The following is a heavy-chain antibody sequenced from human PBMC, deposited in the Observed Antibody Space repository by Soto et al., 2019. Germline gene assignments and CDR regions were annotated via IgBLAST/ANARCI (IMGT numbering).Heavy chain of an antibody. D-gene: IGHD6-13*01. CDR1: GGTFSSYT. CDR2: IIPILGIA. V-gene: IGHV1-69*08. Sequence: QVQLVQSGAEVKKPGSSVKVSCKASGGTFSSYTISWVRQAPGQGLEWMGRIIPILGIANSAQKFQGRVKITADKSTSTGYMELSSLRSEDTAVYYCARDYYDAAAGADYWYFDLWGRGTLVTVSS. J-gene: IGHJ2*01. CDR3: ARDYYDAAAGADYWYFDL.